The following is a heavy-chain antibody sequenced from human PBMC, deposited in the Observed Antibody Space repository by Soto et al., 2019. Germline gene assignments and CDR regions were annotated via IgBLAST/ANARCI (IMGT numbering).Heavy chain of an antibody. J-gene: IGHJ4*02. CDR2: ISGSGGTI. Sequence: EVQLVESGGGLVQPGGSLRLSCAASGFTFSDYSMNWVRQAPGKGLEWVSYISGSGGTIYYADSVKGRFTISRDNAKNSLYLRMNSLRVADTAMYYCARRHWGFGELLFEYWGQGTVVTVSS. CDR1: GFTFSDYS. V-gene: IGHV3-48*01. CDR3: ARRHWGFGELLFEY. D-gene: IGHD3-10*01.